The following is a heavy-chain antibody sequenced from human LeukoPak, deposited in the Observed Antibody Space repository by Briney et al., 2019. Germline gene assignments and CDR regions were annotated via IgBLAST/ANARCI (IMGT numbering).Heavy chain of an antibody. J-gene: IGHJ5*02. CDR1: GFTFSSYS. V-gene: IGHV3-21*01. Sequence: GGSLRLSCAASGFTFSSYSMNWVRQAPGKGLEWVSSISSSSSYIYYADSVKGRFTISGDNAKNSLYLQMNSLRAEDTAVYYCARDLSYDILTPNWFDPWGQGTLVTVSS. D-gene: IGHD3-9*01. CDR2: ISSSSSYI. CDR3: ARDLSYDILTPNWFDP.